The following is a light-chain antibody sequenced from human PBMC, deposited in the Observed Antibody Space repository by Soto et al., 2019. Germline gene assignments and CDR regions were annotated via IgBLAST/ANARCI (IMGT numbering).Light chain of an antibody. Sequence: DIQMTQSPSTLSASVGDRVTITCRASQSISSWLAWYQQKPGKAPKLLIYDASSLESGVPSRFSGSGSGTEFTLTISSLQPDDFATYYCQQHNGYYRTFGQGTKVDIK. CDR1: QSISSW. CDR2: DAS. V-gene: IGKV1-5*01. J-gene: IGKJ1*01. CDR3: QQHNGYYRT.